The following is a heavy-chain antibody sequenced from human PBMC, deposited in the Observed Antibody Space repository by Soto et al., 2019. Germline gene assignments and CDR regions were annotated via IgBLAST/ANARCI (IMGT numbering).Heavy chain of an antibody. J-gene: IGHJ4*02. CDR1: GFTFSSYA. V-gene: IGHV3-23*01. CDR3: ATRGWYSSSWYDLDY. D-gene: IGHD6-13*01. Sequence: LRLSCAASGFTFSSYAMSWVRQAPGKGLEWVSAISGSGGSTYYADSVKGRFTISRDNSKNTLYLQMNSLRAEDTAVYYCATRGWYSSSWYDLDYWGQGTLVTVSS. CDR2: ISGSGGST.